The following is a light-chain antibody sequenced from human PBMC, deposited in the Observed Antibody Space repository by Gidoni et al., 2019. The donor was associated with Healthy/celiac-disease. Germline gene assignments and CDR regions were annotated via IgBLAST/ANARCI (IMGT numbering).Light chain of an antibody. Sequence: QSVLPQPPSASGTPGQRVTISCSGSSSNIGSNYVYWYQQLPGTAPKLLIDRNNQRPSGVPDRFSGSKSGTSASLAISGLRSEDEADYYCAAWDDSLSVLYVFGTGTKVTVL. CDR1: SSNIGSNY. CDR2: RNN. CDR3: AAWDDSLSVLYV. V-gene: IGLV1-47*01. J-gene: IGLJ1*01.